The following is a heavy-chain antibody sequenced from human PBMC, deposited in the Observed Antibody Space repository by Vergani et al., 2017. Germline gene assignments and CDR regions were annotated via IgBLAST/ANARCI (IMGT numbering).Heavy chain of an antibody. CDR1: GFPFSSYA. CDR2: ISGSGGST. V-gene: IGHV3-23*01. J-gene: IGHJ6*02. CDR3: AKVRDGTGYYYGMDV. Sequence: EVQLLESGGGLVQPGGSLRLSCAASGFPFSSYAMSWVRQAPGKGLEWVSAISGSGGSTYYADSVKGRFTISRDNSKNTLYLQMNSLRAEDTAVYYCAKVRDGTGYYYGMDVWGQGTTVTVSS. D-gene: IGHD1-14*01.